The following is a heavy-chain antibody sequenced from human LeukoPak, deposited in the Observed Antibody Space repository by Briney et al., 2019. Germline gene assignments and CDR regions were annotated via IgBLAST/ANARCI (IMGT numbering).Heavy chain of an antibody. CDR2: INEGSNVI. Sequence: GGSLRLSCAASGFSFSIYSLTWVRQAPGKGLEWIAYINEGSNVIYYAVSVEGRFTVSRDNAKSSLYLQMNSLRGDDTAIYYCARGFGTSWFYSWGQGTLVTVSS. V-gene: IGHV3-48*04. CDR1: GFSFSIYS. J-gene: IGHJ5*01. D-gene: IGHD2-2*01. CDR3: ARGFGTSWFYS.